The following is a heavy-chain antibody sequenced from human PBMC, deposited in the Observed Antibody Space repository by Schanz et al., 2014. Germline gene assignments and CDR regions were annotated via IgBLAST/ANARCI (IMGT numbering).Heavy chain of an antibody. CDR1: GFTFSSHS. CDR2: ISGSGNTI. V-gene: IGHV3-48*01. D-gene: IGHD5-12*01. J-gene: IGHJ4*02. CDR3: ARRYSGTYCFDY. Sequence: EVQLVESGGNLVQPGGSLRLSCVASGFTFSSHSMNWVRQAPGQGLEWLSYISGSGNTIYYADSVKGRFTISRDNANTSLLLPMAPPSAEAKDVYYCARRYSGTYCFDYWGQGTLVAVSS.